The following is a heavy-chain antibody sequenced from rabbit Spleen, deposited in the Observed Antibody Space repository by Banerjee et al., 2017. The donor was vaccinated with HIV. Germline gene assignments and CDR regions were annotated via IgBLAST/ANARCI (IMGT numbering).Heavy chain of an antibody. Sequence: QEQLVESGGGLFQPGGSLALTCKASGFSLNYNYVMCWVRQAPGKGLEWIACIDVVKRGTTYYASWAKGRFTTSKTSSTTATLQMTSLTAADTATYFCARDAAGREDFNLWGPGTLVTVS. CDR1: GFSLNYNYV. CDR2: IDVVKRGTT. J-gene: IGHJ4*01. D-gene: IGHD4-2*01. CDR3: ARDAAGREDFNL. V-gene: IGHV1S45*01.